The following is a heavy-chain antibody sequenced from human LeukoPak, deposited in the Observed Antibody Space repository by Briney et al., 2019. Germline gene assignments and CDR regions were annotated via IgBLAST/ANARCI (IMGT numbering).Heavy chain of an antibody. CDR1: GFTFYSAW. CDR2: VRRKTDGEST. J-gene: IGHJ4*02. V-gene: IGHV3-15*01. CDR3: AADVVEPLAQIDF. Sequence: PGGSLRLSCAASGFTFYSAWMNWVRQVPGKGLEWVGRVRRKTDGESTDYAAAVKGRFTVSRDDSKDTVFLEMNSLKTEDTAVYYRAADVVEPLAQIDFWGQGTLVTVSS. D-gene: IGHD1-14*01.